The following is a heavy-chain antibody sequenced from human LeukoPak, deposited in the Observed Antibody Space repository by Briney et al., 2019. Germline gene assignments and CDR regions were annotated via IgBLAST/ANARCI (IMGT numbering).Heavy chain of an antibody. CDR2: IYYSGST. J-gene: IGHJ6*03. V-gene: IGHV4-39*07. Sequence: SETLSLTCTVSGGSISSSSYYWGWIRQPPGKGLEWIGSIYYSGSTYYNPSLKSRVTISVDTSKNQFSLKLSSVTAADTAVYYCARVTIVATYQDCYYYMDVWGKGTTVTVSS. CDR3: ARVTIVATYQDCYYYMDV. D-gene: IGHD5-12*01. CDR1: GGSISSSSYY.